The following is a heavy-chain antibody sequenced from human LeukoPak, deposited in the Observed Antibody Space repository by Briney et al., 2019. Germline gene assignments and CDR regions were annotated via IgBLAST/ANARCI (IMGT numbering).Heavy chain of an antibody. CDR3: VRDPDALDF. J-gene: IGHJ4*02. CDR1: GFTFSSYS. V-gene: IGHV3-48*02. CDR2: IRSTGSPI. Sequence: GGSLRLSCVASGFTFSSYSMNWVRQAPGKGLEWVSYIRSTGSPIYYADSVKGRFTISRDNARSSLYLQMNSLRDEDTAVYYCVRDPDALDFWGQGTLVTVSS.